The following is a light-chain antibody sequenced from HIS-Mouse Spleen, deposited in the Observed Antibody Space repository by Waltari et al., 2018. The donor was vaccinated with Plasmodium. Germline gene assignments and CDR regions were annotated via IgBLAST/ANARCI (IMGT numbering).Light chain of an antibody. CDR2: QDS. V-gene: IGLV3-1*01. J-gene: IGLJ2*01. CDR3: QAWDSSTVV. Sequence: SYELTQPPSVSVSPGQTASITCSGDKLGDKYACWYQQKPGQSPVLVIYQDSKRPSGNPERCSGSNSGNPATLTISGTQAMDEAAYYCQAWDSSTVVVGGGTKLTVL. CDR1: KLGDKY.